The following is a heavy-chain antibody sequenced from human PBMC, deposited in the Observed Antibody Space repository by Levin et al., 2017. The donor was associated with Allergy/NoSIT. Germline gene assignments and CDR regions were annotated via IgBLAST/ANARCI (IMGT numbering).Heavy chain of an antibody. V-gene: IGHV5-51*01. Sequence: PGGSLRLSCQGSGYSFTSYWIGWVRQMPGKGLEWMGIIYPGDSDTRYSPSFQGQVTISADKSISTAYLQWSSLKASDTAIYYCARRGTRDYYYYMDVWGKGTTVTGSS. CDR3: ARRGTRDYYYYMDV. D-gene: IGHD1-1*01. CDR2: IYPGDSDT. CDR1: GYSFTSYW. J-gene: IGHJ6*03.